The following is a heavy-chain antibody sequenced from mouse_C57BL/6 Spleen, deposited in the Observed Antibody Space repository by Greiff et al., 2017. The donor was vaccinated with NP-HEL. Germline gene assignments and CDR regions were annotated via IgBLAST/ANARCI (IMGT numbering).Heavy chain of an antibody. CDR2: IYPGSGST. J-gene: IGHJ4*01. CDR3: ARTVVATGGYYYAMDY. CDR1: GYTFTSYW. Sequence: QVQLQQSGAELVKPGASVKMSCKASGYTFTSYWITWVKQRPGQGLEWIGDIYPGSGSTNYNEKFKSKATLTVDTSSSTAYMQLSSLTSEDSAVYYCARTVVATGGYYYAMDYWGQGTSVTVSS. D-gene: IGHD1-1*01. V-gene: IGHV1-55*01.